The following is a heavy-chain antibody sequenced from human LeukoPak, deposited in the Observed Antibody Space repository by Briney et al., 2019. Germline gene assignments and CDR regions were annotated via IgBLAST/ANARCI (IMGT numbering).Heavy chain of an antibody. D-gene: IGHD2-2*01. Sequence: PSETLSLTCAVYGGSFSGYYWSWIRQPPGKGLEWIGEINHSGSTNYNPSLKSRVTISVDTSKNQFSLKLSSVTAADTAVYYCARGRRVVVPAAMLGGRSSSWQDNWFDPWGQGTLVTVSS. J-gene: IGHJ5*02. CDR3: ARGRRVVVPAAMLGGRSSSWQDNWFDP. V-gene: IGHV4-34*01. CDR2: INHSGST. CDR1: GGSFSGYY.